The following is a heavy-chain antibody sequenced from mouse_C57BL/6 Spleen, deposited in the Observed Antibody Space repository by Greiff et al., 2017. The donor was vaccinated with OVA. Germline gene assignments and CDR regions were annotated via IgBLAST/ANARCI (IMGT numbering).Heavy chain of an antibody. D-gene: IGHD1-1*01. CDR3: ARDYGGDY. Sequence: VHVKQSGPELVKPGASVKMSCKASGYTFTDYNMHWVKQSHGKSLEWIGYINPNNGGTSYNQKFKGKATLTVNKSSSTAYMELRSLTSEDSAVYYCARDYGGDYWGQGTTLTVSS. CDR1: GYTFTDYN. J-gene: IGHJ2*01. CDR2: INPNNGGT. V-gene: IGHV1-22*01.